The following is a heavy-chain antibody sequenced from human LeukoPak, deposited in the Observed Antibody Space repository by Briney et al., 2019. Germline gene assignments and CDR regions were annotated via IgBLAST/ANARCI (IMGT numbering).Heavy chain of an antibody. D-gene: IGHD6-13*01. CDR3: AKDRTYRIAAAGRGWYFDY. CDR2: ISYDGSNK. V-gene: IGHV3-30-3*01. CDR1: GFTFSSYA. J-gene: IGHJ4*02. Sequence: GGSLRLSCAASGFTFSSYAMHWVRQAPGKGLEWVAGISYDGSNKYYADSVKGRFTIARDNSKNTLYLQMTSLTAEDTAVYYCAKDRTYRIAAAGRGWYFDYWGQGTLVTVSS.